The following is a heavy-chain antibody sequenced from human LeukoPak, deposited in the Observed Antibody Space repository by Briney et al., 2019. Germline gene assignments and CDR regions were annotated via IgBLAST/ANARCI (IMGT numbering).Heavy chain of an antibody. CDR2: ISSSSSYI. D-gene: IGHD5-12*01. CDR3: ARDGGGYRFYNWFDP. CDR1: GFTFSGYS. Sequence: GGSLRLSCAASGFTFSGYSMNWVRQAPGKGLEWVSFISSSSSYIHYADSVKGRFTISRDNAKNSLYLQMNSLRAEDTAVYYCARDGGGYRFYNWFDPWGQGTLVTVSS. J-gene: IGHJ5*02. V-gene: IGHV3-21*01.